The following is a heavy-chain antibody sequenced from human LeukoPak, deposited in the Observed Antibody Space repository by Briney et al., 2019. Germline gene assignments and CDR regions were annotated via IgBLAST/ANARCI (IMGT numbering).Heavy chain of an antibody. D-gene: IGHD3-10*01. Sequence: ASVKVSCKASGYTFTRYAMNWVRQAPGQGLEWMGRINTNTGNPTYAQGFTGRFVFSLDTSVSTAYLQISSLKAEDTAVYYCATPLWFGESPTSFFDYWGQGTLVTVSS. CDR3: ATPLWFGESPTSFFDY. CDR2: INTNTGNP. J-gene: IGHJ4*02. CDR1: GYTFTRYA. V-gene: IGHV7-4-1*02.